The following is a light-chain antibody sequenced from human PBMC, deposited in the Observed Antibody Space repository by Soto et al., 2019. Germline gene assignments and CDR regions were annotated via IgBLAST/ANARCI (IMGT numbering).Light chain of an antibody. J-gene: IGKJ1*01. CDR2: DAS. V-gene: IGKV1-5*01. CDR3: QQYNSYSRT. Sequence: GDRVTLTCRASPSISSWLAWYQQKPGKAHKLLIYDASSLESGVPSRFSGSGSGTEFTLTISSLQPDEFATYYCQQYNSYSRTVGQGAVVDI. CDR1: PSISSW.